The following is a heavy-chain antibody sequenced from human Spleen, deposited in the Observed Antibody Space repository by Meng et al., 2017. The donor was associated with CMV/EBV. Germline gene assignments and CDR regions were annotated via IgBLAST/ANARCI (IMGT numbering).Heavy chain of an antibody. D-gene: IGHD5-24*01. CDR3: AKGRKDDYNWDAFGI. V-gene: IGHV3-9*01. Sequence: SLKISCAASGFTFDDYAMHWVRQAPGKGLEWVSGISWNSGGIRYADSVKGRFTISRDNAKNSLYLQMNSLRSEDTALYYCAKGRKDDYNWDAFGIWGQGTMVTVSS. CDR2: ISWNSGGI. J-gene: IGHJ3*02. CDR1: GFTFDDYA.